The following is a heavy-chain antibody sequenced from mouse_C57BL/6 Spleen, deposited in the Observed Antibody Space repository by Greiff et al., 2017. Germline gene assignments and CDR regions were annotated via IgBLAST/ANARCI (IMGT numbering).Heavy chain of an antibody. Sequence: QVQLQQSGPELVKPGASVKISCKASGYAFSSSWMNWVKQRPGKGLEWIGRIYPGDGDTNYNGKFKGKATLTADKSSSTAYMQLSSLTSEDSAVXFCARILLPFFFDYWGQGTTLTVSS. CDR1: GYAFSSSW. D-gene: IGHD2-10*01. V-gene: IGHV1-82*01. CDR3: ARILLPFFFDY. J-gene: IGHJ2*01. CDR2: IYPGDGDT.